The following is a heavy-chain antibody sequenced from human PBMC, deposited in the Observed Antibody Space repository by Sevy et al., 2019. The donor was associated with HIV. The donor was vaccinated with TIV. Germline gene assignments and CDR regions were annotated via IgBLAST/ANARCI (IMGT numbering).Heavy chain of an antibody. CDR3: ATTKDYYDSSGCPFDY. Sequence: ASVKVSCKVSGYTLTQVSMHWVRQAPGEGLEWMGSFVPEDGETIYAQKFQGRVTMTEDTSTDTAYMELNSLRSEDTAVYFCATTKDYYDSSGCPFDYWGQGTLVTVSS. CDR2: FVPEDGET. J-gene: IGHJ4*02. D-gene: IGHD3-22*01. V-gene: IGHV1-24*01. CDR1: GYTLTQVS.